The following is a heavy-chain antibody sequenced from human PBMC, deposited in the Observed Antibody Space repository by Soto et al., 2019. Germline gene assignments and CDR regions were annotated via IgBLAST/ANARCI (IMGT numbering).Heavy chain of an antibody. CDR1: GFTFSSYS. D-gene: IGHD2-21*02. J-gene: IGHJ4*02. Sequence: EVQLVESGGGLVQPGGSLRLSCAASGFTFSSYSMNWVRQAPGKRLEWVSYISSSSSTIYYADSVKGRFTISRDNAKNSLYLQMNSLRDEDTAVYYCAREDDCGGDCFSGGVDYWGQGTLVTVSS. CDR3: AREDDCGGDCFSGGVDY. V-gene: IGHV3-48*02. CDR2: ISSSSSTI.